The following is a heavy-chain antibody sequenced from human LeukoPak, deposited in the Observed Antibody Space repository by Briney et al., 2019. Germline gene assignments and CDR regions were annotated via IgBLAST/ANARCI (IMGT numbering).Heavy chain of an antibody. D-gene: IGHD2-15*01. CDR2: IIPIFGTA. CDR3: ARWWYKPRGWFDP. CDR1: GGTFSSYA. J-gene: IGHJ5*02. V-gene: IGHV1-69*05. Sequence: SVKVSCKASGGTFSSYAISWVRQAPGQGLEWMGGIIPIFGTANYAQKFQGRVTITTDESTSTAYMELSSVRSEDTAVYYCARWWYKPRGWFDPWGQGTLVTVSS.